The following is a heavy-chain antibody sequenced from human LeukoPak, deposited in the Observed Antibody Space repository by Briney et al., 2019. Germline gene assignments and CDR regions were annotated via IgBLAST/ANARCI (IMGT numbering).Heavy chain of an antibody. CDR1: GGSISSGGYS. CDR2: IYHSGST. Sequence: PSETLSLTCAVSGGSISSGGYSWSWIRQPPGKGLEWIGYIYHSGSTYYNPSLKSRVTISVDRSKNQFSLKLSSVTAADTAVYYCARATYGYYFDYWGQGTLVTVSS. D-gene: IGHD3-10*01. J-gene: IGHJ4*02. V-gene: IGHV4-30-2*01. CDR3: ARATYGYYFDY.